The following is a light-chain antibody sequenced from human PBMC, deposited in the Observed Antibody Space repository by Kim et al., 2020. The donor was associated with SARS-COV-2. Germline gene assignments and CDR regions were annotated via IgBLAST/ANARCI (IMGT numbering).Light chain of an antibody. CDR3: QQYSAWPPIT. Sequence: SPGESGILTCRANKSISSHLTWYQQQPGRPPRLLMYGASSRATGIPAWFSGSGSGTEFTLTITSLQSEDFAVYYCQQYSAWPPITFGQGTRLEIK. V-gene: IGKV3-15*01. J-gene: IGKJ5*01. CDR1: KSISSH. CDR2: GAS.